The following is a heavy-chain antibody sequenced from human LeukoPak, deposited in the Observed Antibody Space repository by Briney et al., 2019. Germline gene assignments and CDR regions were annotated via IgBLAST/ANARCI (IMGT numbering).Heavy chain of an antibody. CDR3: ARDVGARVPNV. V-gene: IGHV4-59*12. Sequence: SETLSLTCTVSSGSLRTYYWSWIRQPPGKGLEWIGYIFYNEGTSYNPSLKSRVTISVDKTKNQMSLKLTSVTAADTAVYYCARDVGARVPNVWGKGTMVTVSS. J-gene: IGHJ6*04. CDR1: SGSLRTYY. CDR2: IFYNEGT.